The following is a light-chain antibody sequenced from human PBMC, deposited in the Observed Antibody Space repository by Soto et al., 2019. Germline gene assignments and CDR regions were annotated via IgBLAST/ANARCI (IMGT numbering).Light chain of an antibody. CDR3: QQYGTSSDT. Sequence: EIVLTQSPGTLSLSPGERATLSCRASQSVSSTYLAWYQQKPGQAPRLLMYGASSRATDIPDRFSGSGSGTDFTLTISRLEPEDFAVYYCQQYGTSSDTFGQGTKLEIK. CDR1: QSVSSTY. V-gene: IGKV3-20*01. CDR2: GAS. J-gene: IGKJ2*01.